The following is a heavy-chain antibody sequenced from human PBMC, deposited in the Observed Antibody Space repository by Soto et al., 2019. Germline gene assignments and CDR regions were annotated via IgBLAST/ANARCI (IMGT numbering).Heavy chain of an antibody. CDR3: ARAPKLTVHAFDI. Sequence: SVKVSCKASGGTFSSYAISWVRQAPGQGLEWMGGIIPIFGTANYAQKFQGRVTITADESTSTAYMELSSLRSEDTAVYYCARAPKLTVHAFDIWGQGTMVTVSS. D-gene: IGHD7-27*01. J-gene: IGHJ3*02. CDR2: IIPIFGTA. V-gene: IGHV1-69*13. CDR1: GGTFSSYA.